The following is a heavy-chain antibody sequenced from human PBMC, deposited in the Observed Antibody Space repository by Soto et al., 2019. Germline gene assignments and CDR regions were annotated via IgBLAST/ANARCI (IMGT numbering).Heavy chain of an antibody. Sequence: QVQLMQSGAEVKKPGASVKVSCKASGDTFTDYYIHWVRQAPGQGLEWMGTVNPSGGHTTYAQHSRGRVTMTRDTSASTLYMELTSLTSDATAIYYCARGGHVVVVTAALDYWGQGTLVTVS. CDR1: GDTFTDYY. CDR2: VNPSGGHT. CDR3: ARGGHVVVVTAALDY. D-gene: IGHD2-21*02. J-gene: IGHJ4*02. V-gene: IGHV1-46*01.